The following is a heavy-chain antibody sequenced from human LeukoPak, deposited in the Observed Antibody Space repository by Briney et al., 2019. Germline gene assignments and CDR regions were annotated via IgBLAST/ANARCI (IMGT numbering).Heavy chain of an antibody. Sequence: GGSLRLSCEASGLTFDIYSMSWVRQAPGKGLEWVSSISSSSSYIYYADSVKGRFTISRDNAKNSLYLQMNSLRAEDTAVYYCARGLITMIVVVDYAFDIWGQGTMVTVSS. D-gene: IGHD3-22*01. CDR1: GLTFDIYS. CDR3: ARGLITMIVVVDYAFDI. V-gene: IGHV3-21*01. CDR2: ISSSSSYI. J-gene: IGHJ3*02.